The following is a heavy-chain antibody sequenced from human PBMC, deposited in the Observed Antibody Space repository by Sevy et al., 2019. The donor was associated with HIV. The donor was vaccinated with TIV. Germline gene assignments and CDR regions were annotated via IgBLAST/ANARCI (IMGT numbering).Heavy chain of an antibody. D-gene: IGHD1-26*01. Sequence: SETLSLTCTVSGGSITSLYWNWNRQPPGKGLEWIANIYYSGHINYNPSLKSRVTLSLDTSKNQFSLRLSSVTAADTAMYYCAGENAWGRGYSWGQGTLVTVSS. CDR3: AGENAWGRGYS. CDR2: IYYSGHI. V-gene: IGHV4-59*08. CDR1: GGSITSLY. J-gene: IGHJ4*02.